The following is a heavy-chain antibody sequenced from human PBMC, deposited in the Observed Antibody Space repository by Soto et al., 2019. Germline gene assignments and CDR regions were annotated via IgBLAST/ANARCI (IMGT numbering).Heavy chain of an antibody. V-gene: IGHV4-34*01. Sequence: PSETLSLTCAVYGGSFSGYYWSWIRQPPGKGLEWIGEINHSGSTNYNPPLKSRVTISVDTSKNQFSLKLSSVTAADTAVYYCARGLARASGYYYYMDVWGKGTTVTVSS. D-gene: IGHD2-21*01. CDR1: GGSFSGYY. CDR2: INHSGST. J-gene: IGHJ6*03. CDR3: ARGLARASGYYYYMDV.